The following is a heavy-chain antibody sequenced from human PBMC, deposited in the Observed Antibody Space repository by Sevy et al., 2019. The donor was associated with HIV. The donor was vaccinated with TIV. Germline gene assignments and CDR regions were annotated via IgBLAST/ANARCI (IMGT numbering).Heavy chain of an antibody. CDR3: ARQRWSIVVVPAAMMGWFDP. CDR1: GGSISSSSYY. CDR2: IYYSGST. Sequence: SETLSLTCTVSGGSISSSSYYWGWIRQPPGKGLEWIGSIYYSGSTYYNPSLKSRVTISVDTSKNQFSLKLSSVTAADTAVYYCARQRWSIVVVPAAMMGWFDPWGQGTLVTVSS. D-gene: IGHD2-2*01. J-gene: IGHJ5*02. V-gene: IGHV4-39*01.